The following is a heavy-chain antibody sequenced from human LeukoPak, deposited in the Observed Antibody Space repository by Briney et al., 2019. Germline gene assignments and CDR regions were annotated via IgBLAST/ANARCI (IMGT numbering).Heavy chain of an antibody. D-gene: IGHD5-18*01. CDR1: GYSISEGYY. CDR2: IYHNGNT. CDR3: ALKIGDTAIFDY. V-gene: IGHV4-38-2*02. J-gene: IGHJ4*02. Sequence: PSETLSLTCTVSGYSISEGYYWGWIRQPPGKGLEWIANIYHNGNTYYNPSLKNRATISVDTSKNQLSLKLTFVTAADTAVYYCALKIGDTAIFDYWGQGTLVPVSS.